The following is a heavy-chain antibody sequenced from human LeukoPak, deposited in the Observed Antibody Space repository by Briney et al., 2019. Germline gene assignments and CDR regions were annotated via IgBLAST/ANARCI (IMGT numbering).Heavy chain of an antibody. J-gene: IGHJ6*03. V-gene: IGHV4-34*12. Sequence: SETLSLTCAVYGGSFSGYYWSWIRQPPGKGLEWIGSIFHTGSTYHNPSLKSRVTISVDTSKNQFSLRLSSVTAADTAVYYCARHQEAMVRGVLYYMDVWGKGTTVTISS. CDR3: ARHQEAMVRGVLYYMDV. CDR2: IFHTGST. CDR1: GGSFSGYY. D-gene: IGHD3-10*01.